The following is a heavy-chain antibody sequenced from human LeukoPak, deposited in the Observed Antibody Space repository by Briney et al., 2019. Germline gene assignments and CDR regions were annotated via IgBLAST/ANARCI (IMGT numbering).Heavy chain of an antibody. CDR2: IYHSGST. V-gene: IGHV4-34*01. D-gene: IGHD2-8*01. CDR1: GGSFSGYY. CDR3: ARETSALRSYYFDY. J-gene: IGHJ4*02. Sequence: SETLSLTCAVYGGSFSGYYWSWVRQPPGKGLEWIGEIYHSGSTNYNPSLKSRVTISVDKSKNQFSLKLSSVTAADTAVYYCARETSALRSYYFDYWGQGTLVTVSS.